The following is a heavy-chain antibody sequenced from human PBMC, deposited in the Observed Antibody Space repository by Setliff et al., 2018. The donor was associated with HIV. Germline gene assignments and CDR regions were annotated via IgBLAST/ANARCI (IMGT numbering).Heavy chain of an antibody. CDR3: ARRRADYDSSGHYREDFDY. CDR1: GDSISSSSCY. D-gene: IGHD3-22*01. J-gene: IGHJ4*02. V-gene: IGHV4-39*01. CDR2: IYYSGTT. Sequence: SETLSLTCTVSGDSISSSSCYWAWIRQPPGKGLEWIGHIYYSGTTFYHPSLKSRVTVSVDTSKNQFSLRLNSVTAADTAVYYCARRRADYDSSGHYREDFDYWGQGTLVTVSS.